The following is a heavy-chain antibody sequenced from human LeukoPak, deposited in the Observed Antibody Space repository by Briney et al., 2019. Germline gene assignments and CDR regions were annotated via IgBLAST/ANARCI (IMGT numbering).Heavy chain of an antibody. CDR1: GFTFSSYG. Sequence: GGSLRLSCAASGFTFSSYGMHWVRQAPGKGLEWVAFIRYDGSNKYYADSVKGRFTISRDNSRNTLYLQMNSLRAEDTAVYYCAKVPGPYCSSTSCYIAVWGKGTTVTISS. V-gene: IGHV3-30*02. CDR2: IRYDGSNK. D-gene: IGHD2-2*02. J-gene: IGHJ6*04. CDR3: AKVPGPYCSSTSCYIAV.